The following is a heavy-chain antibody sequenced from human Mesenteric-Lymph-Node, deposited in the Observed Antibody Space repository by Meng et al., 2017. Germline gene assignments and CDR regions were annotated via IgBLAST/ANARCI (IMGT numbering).Heavy chain of an antibody. CDR1: GYSFTSYW. CDR2: IYPGDSDT. Sequence: GGSLRLSCKGSGYSFTSYWIGWVRQMPGKGLEWMGIIYPGDSDTRYSPSFQGQVTISADKSISTAYLQWSSLKASDTAMYYCARSRTTLHTRYYYYGMDVWGQGTRVTVSS. D-gene: IGHD2/OR15-2a*01. CDR3: ARSRTTLHTRYYYYGMDV. V-gene: IGHV5-51*01. J-gene: IGHJ6*02.